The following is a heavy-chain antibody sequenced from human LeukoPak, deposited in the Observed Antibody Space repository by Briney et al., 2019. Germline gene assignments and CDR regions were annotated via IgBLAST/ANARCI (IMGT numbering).Heavy chain of an antibody. Sequence: GGSLRLSCAAPGFTFSSYWMTWVRQAPGKGLEWVANIKQDGSDKYYVDSVKGRFTISRDNAKNSLYLQMNSLRAEDTAVYYCARGIQTGVDWFDPWGQGTLVTVSS. D-gene: IGHD1-14*01. CDR3: ARGIQTGVDWFDP. V-gene: IGHV3-7*01. J-gene: IGHJ5*02. CDR2: IKQDGSDK. CDR1: GFTFSSYW.